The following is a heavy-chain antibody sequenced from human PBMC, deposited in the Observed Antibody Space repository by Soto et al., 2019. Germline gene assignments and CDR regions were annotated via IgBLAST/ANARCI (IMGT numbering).Heavy chain of an antibody. V-gene: IGHV4-31*03. Sequence: LSLTCTVSGGSISSGGYYWSWIRQHPGKGLEWIGYIYYSGSTYYNPSLKSRVTISVDTSKNQFSLKLSSVTAADTAVYYCARVDGSGYYYTFDYWGQGTLVTVSS. CDR1: GGSISSGGYY. J-gene: IGHJ4*02. D-gene: IGHD3-22*01. CDR2: IYYSGST. CDR3: ARVDGSGYYYTFDY.